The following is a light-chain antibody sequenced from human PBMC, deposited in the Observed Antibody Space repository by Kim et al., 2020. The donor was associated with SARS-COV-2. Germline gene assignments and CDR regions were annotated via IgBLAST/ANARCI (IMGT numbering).Light chain of an antibody. V-gene: IGKV3-20*01. CDR3: QRFGSSPLMFT. J-gene: IGKJ2*01. CDR2: GAS. Sequence: PGERATLSCRASQSISSSTLTWYQQKPGQAPRLLIYGASSRATGIPDRFSGSGSGTDFTLTISRLEPEDFAVYYCQRFGSSPLMFTFGQGTKLEI. CDR1: QSISSST.